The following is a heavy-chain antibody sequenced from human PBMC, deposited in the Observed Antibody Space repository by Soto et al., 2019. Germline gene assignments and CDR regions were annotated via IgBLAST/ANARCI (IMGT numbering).Heavy chain of an antibody. CDR1: GYTFTSYH. Sequence: QVQLVQSGAEVKKPGASVKVSCKASGYTFTSYHITWVRQAPGQGLEWMGWISDYNGNTNYAQKRXGRVNRTADTATSTAYMELRSLRSDDTAVYYCARDSPPPREWGQGTLVTVSS. J-gene: IGHJ4*02. CDR2: ISDYNGNT. CDR3: ARDSPPPRE. V-gene: IGHV1-18*01.